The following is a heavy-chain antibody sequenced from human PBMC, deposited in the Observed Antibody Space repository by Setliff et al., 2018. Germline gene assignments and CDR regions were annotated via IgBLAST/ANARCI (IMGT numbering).Heavy chain of an antibody. CDR3: ARSPTVNWSGYEDGFDI. V-gene: IGHV3-7*01. Sequence: GGSLRLSCVASGFNFRDAWMTWVRQAPGKGLEWVANINQGGGEQFYVDSVKGRFTISRDNAENSLYLQMNSLRAEDTALYYCARSPTVNWSGYEDGFDIWGQGTMVTVSS. D-gene: IGHD3-3*01. J-gene: IGHJ3*02. CDR2: INQGGGEQ. CDR1: GFNFRDAW.